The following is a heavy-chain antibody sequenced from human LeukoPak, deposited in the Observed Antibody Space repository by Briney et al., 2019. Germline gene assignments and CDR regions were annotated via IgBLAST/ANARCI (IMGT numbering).Heavy chain of an antibody. CDR3: AREKYYDSSGYII. Sequence: SETLSLTCTVSGGSISSYYWSWTRQPPGKGLEWIGYIHYSASTNYNPSLKSRVTISVDTSKNQFSLKLSSVTAADTAVYYCAREKYYDSSGYIIWGQGTLVTVSS. CDR2: IHYSAST. J-gene: IGHJ4*02. D-gene: IGHD3-22*01. V-gene: IGHV4-59*01. CDR1: GGSISSYY.